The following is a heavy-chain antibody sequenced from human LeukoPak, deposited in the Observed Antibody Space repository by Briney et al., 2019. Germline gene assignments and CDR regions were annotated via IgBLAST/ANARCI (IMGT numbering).Heavy chain of an antibody. CDR1: GFTFSTYA. J-gene: IGHJ4*02. Sequence: GGSLRLSCEASGFTFSTYAMSWVRQAPGKGLEWVSSFSGSGGGTYYADSVKGRFTISRDNSKNTLYLQMNSLRAEDTAIYYCARSGLNRFDYWGQGTLVTVSS. V-gene: IGHV3-23*01. D-gene: IGHD2-15*01. CDR2: FSGSGGGT. CDR3: ARSGLNRFDY.